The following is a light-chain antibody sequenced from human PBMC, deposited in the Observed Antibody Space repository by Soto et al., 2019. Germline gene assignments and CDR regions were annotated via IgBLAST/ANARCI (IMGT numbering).Light chain of an antibody. CDR1: SSDIGAYNY. Sequence: QSVLTQPASVSGSPGQSITISCTGTSSDIGAYNYVSWYQQYPGKAPKLMIYGVTNRPSGVSNRFSGSKTGNTASLTISGLQAEDEADYYCFSHRRGDSDAFATGTKLTAL. J-gene: IGLJ1*01. V-gene: IGLV2-14*01. CDR3: FSHRRGDSDA. CDR2: GVT.